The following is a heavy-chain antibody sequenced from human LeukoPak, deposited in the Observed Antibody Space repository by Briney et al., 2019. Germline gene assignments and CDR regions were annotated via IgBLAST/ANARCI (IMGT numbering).Heavy chain of an antibody. CDR3: ARGGDNRGYDFWSGYSPFDY. J-gene: IGHJ4*02. CDR2: IYYSGST. V-gene: IGHV4-61*01. CDR1: GGSISSSSYY. D-gene: IGHD3-3*01. Sequence: SEILSLTCTVSGGSISSSSYYWSWIRQPPGKGLEWIGYIYYSGSTNYNPSLKSRVTISVDTSKNQFSLKLSSVTAADTAVYYCARGGDNRGYDFWSGYSPFDYWGQGTLVTVSS.